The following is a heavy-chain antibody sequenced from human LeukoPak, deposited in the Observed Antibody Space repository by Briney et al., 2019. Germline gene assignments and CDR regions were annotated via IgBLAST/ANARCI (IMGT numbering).Heavy chain of an antibody. Sequence: GGSLRLSCEARGFIFTNYAMTWVRQAPGKGLEWVSSVSRSGDGTYYTDSVKGRFTISRDQSKNTVYLQMSSLGAVDSATYYCAKEGAAAGTAGDYGMDVWGQGTLVTVSS. CDR2: VSRSGDGT. J-gene: IGHJ6*02. D-gene: IGHD6-13*01. CDR1: GFIFTNYA. CDR3: AKEGAAAGTAGDYGMDV. V-gene: IGHV3-23*01.